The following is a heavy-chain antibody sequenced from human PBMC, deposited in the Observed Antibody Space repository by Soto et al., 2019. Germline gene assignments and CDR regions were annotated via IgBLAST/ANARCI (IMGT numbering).Heavy chain of an antibody. D-gene: IGHD2-2*01. Sequence: QVQLQESGPGLVKPSQTLSLTCTVSGGSISSGDYYWSWIRQPPGKGLEWIGYIYYSGSTYYNPSLKSRVTMSVDTSKNQFSLKLSSVTAADTAVYYCARDIVVVPAAKYYYYYGMDVWGQGTTVTVSS. J-gene: IGHJ6*02. V-gene: IGHV4-30-4*01. CDR1: GGSISSGDYY. CDR2: IYYSGST. CDR3: ARDIVVVPAAKYYYYYGMDV.